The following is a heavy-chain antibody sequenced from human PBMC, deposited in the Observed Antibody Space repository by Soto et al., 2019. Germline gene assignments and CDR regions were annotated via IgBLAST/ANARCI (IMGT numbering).Heavy chain of an antibody. Sequence: LRLSCAASGFAFDDYAMHWVRQAPGKGLEWVSGISWNSGSIGYADSVKGRFTISRDNAKNSLYLQMNSLRAEDTALYYCAKDSRSWTLDYWGQGTLVTVYS. V-gene: IGHV3-9*01. CDR3: AKDSRSWTLDY. D-gene: IGHD6-13*01. J-gene: IGHJ4*02. CDR2: ISWNSGSI. CDR1: GFAFDDYA.